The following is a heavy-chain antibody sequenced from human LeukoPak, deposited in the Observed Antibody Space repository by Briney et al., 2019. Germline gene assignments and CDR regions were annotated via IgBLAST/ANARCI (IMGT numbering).Heavy chain of an antibody. CDR3: ARGGAVAAPTFDY. CDR1: GGSISNGGYS. V-gene: IGHV4-30-2*01. D-gene: IGHD2-15*01. Sequence: HPSQTLSLTCAVSGGSISNGGYSWSWIRQPPGKGLEWIGYIYHSGSTYYNPSLKSRVTISVDRSKNQFSLKLSSVTAADTAVYYCARGGAVAAPTFDYWGQGTLVTVSS. J-gene: IGHJ4*02. CDR2: IYHSGST.